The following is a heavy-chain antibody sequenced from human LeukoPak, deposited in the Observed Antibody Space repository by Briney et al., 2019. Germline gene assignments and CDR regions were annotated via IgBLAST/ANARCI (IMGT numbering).Heavy chain of an antibody. CDR1: GGSISSYY. CDR2: IYYSGST. Sequence: SETLSLTCTVSGGSISSYYWSWIRQPPGKGLEWIGYIYYSGSTNYNPSLKSRVTISVDTSKNQFSLKLSSVTAADTAVYYCARARYDSSGYRFDYWGQGTLVTVSS. J-gene: IGHJ4*02. D-gene: IGHD3-22*01. V-gene: IGHV4-59*01. CDR3: ARARYDSSGYRFDY.